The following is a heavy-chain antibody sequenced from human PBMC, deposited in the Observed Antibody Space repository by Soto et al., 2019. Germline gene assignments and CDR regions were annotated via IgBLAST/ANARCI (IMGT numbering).Heavy chain of an antibody. V-gene: IGHV3-30*18. CDR1: GFTFSSYG. CDR2: ISYDGSNK. CDR3: AKDDYGDYVFDY. D-gene: IGHD4-17*01. J-gene: IGHJ4*02. Sequence: QVQLVESGGGVVQPGRSLRLSCAASGFTFSSYGMHWVRQAPGKGLEWVAVISYDGSNKYYADSVKGRFTISRDNSKNTLYLQMNSLRAEDTAVYYCAKDDYGDYVFDYWGQGTLVTVSS.